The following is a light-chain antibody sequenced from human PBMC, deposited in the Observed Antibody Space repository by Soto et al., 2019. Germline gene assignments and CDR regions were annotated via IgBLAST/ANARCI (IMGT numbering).Light chain of an antibody. Sequence: QSALTQPASVSGSPGQSITISCTGTSSDVGGYNYVSWYQQYPGKAPKLMIYEVSHRPSGVSNRFSGSKSGNTASLTISGLQAEDEAHYYCSSYTGNSTGVFGTGTKLTVL. CDR1: SSDVGGYNY. V-gene: IGLV2-14*01. J-gene: IGLJ1*01. CDR2: EVS. CDR3: SSYTGNSTGV.